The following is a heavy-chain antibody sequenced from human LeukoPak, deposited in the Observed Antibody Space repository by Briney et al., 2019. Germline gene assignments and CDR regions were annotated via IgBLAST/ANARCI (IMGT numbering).Heavy chain of an antibody. CDR2: INAGNGNT. CDR3: ASMTAYYDYVWGSPDYYYYYGMDV. D-gene: IGHD3-16*01. CDR1: GYTFTNYA. J-gene: IGHJ6*02. V-gene: IGHV1-3*01. Sequence: ASVKVSCKASGYTFTNYAMHWVRQAPGQRLEWMGWINAGNGNTNYSQKFQGRVTITADESTSTAYMELSSLRSEDTAVYYCASMTAYYDYVWGSPDYYYYYGMDVWGQGTTVTVSS.